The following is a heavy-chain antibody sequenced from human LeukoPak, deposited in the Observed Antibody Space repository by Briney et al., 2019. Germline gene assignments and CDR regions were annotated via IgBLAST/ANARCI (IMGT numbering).Heavy chain of an antibody. Sequence: GGSLRLSCAASGFTFRSYAMSWVRQARGKGLEWVSAMTGGDGRTYYAASVKGRFTISRDNSKNTLYLQMSSLRADDTAIYYCARDRRFPDDVFDIWGQGTLVTVSS. V-gene: IGHV3-23*01. CDR1: GFTFRSYA. J-gene: IGHJ3*02. CDR3: ARDRRFPDDVFDI. D-gene: IGHD2-21*01. CDR2: MTGGDGRT.